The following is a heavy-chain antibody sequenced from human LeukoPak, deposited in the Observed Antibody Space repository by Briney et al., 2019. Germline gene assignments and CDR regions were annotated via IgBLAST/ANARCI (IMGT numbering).Heavy chain of an antibody. D-gene: IGHD3-10*01. CDR1: GYTFTSYY. Sequence: ASVKVSCKASGYTFTSYYMHWVRQAPGQGLEWMGWISAYNGNTNYAQKLQGRVTMTTDTSTSTAYMELRSLRSDDTAVYYCARDRDNYYGSGSHSADYWGQGTLVTVSS. CDR2: ISAYNGNT. CDR3: ARDRDNYYGSGSHSADY. J-gene: IGHJ4*02. V-gene: IGHV1-18*04.